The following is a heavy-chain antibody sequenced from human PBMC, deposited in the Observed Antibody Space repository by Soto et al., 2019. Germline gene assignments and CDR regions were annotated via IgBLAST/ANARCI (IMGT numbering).Heavy chain of an antibody. Sequence: QVQLVESGGGVVQPGRSLRLSCAASGFTFSSSGMHWVRQAPGKGLEWVAVIWYDGSNKYYADSVKGRFTISRDNXXNTLYLPINSLRVEDTAVYYCARDKWFGELLFFDYWGQGTLVTVSP. CDR1: GFTFSSSG. D-gene: IGHD3-10*01. CDR2: IWYDGSNK. J-gene: IGHJ4*02. CDR3: ARDKWFGELLFFDY. V-gene: IGHV3-33*01.